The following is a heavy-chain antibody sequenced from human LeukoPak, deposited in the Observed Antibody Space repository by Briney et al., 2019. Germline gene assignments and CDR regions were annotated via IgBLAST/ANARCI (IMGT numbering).Heavy chain of an antibody. J-gene: IGHJ2*01. V-gene: IGHV4-61*02. Sequence: SETLSLTCTVSGGSISSGSYYWSWIGQPAGKGLEWIGRIYTSGSTNYNPSLKSRVTISVDTSKNQFSLKLSSVTAADTAVYYCARASMEDIVVVPAAIKWYFDLWGRGTLVTVSS. D-gene: IGHD2-2*01. CDR1: GGSISSGSYY. CDR2: IYTSGST. CDR3: ARASMEDIVVVPAAIKWYFDL.